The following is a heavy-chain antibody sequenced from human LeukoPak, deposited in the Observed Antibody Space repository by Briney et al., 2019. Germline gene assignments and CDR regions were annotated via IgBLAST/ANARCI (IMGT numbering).Heavy chain of an antibody. CDR1: GFTFSSYW. CDR2: INSDGSST. J-gene: IGHJ4*02. CDR3: ARDFQYCTNGVCYNTRSFDY. D-gene: IGHD2-8*01. Sequence: GGSLRLSCAASGFTFSSYWMHWVRQAPGKGLVWVSRINSDGSSTSYADSVKGRFTISRDNAKNTLYLQMNSLRAEDTAVYYCARDFQYCTNGVCYNTRSFDYWGQGTLVTVSS. V-gene: IGHV3-74*01.